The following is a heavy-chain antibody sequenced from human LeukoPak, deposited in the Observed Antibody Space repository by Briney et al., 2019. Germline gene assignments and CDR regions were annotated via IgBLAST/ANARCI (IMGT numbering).Heavy chain of an antibody. Sequence: SQTLCLTCTVSGGSISSGGYYWNWIRQHPGKGLEWIGYIYYSGSTYYNPSLKSRVTISVDTSKNQFSLKLSSVTAADTAVYYCARSKSPLYDSSGYYTLGYWGQGTLVTVSS. J-gene: IGHJ4*02. CDR2: IYYSGST. V-gene: IGHV4-31*03. CDR1: GGSISSGGYY. D-gene: IGHD3-22*01. CDR3: ARSKSPLYDSSGYYTLGY.